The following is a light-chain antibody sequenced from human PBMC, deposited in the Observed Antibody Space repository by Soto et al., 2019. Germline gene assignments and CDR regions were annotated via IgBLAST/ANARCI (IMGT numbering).Light chain of an antibody. Sequence: EIVLTQSPATLSLSPGERATLSCRASQSVSSYLAWYQQKPGQAPRLLIYDASNRATGIPARFSGSGSGTDFTHTISSLEPEDFAVYYCQQRSMLPFGGGTKVDIX. CDR1: QSVSSY. CDR3: QQRSMLP. V-gene: IGKV3-11*01. CDR2: DAS. J-gene: IGKJ4*01.